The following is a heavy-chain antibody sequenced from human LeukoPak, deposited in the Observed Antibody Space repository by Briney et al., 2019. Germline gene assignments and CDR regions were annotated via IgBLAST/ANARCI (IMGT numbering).Heavy chain of an antibody. CDR3: ARDALEMATIIALDAFDI. V-gene: IGHV4-61*02. CDR1: GGSISSGSYC. D-gene: IGHD5-24*01. Sequence: SETLSLTCTVSGGSISSGSYCWSWIRQPAGKGLEWIGRIYTSGSTNYNPSLKSRVTISVDTSKNQFSLKLSSVTAADTAVYYCARDALEMATIIALDAFDIWGQGTMVTVSS. J-gene: IGHJ3*02. CDR2: IYTSGST.